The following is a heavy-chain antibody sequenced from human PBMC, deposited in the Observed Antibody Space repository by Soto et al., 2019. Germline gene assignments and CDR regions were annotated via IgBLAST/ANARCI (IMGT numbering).Heavy chain of an antibody. CDR2: IYYSERTSYNSGST. CDR3: ARHTRNQFDP. Sequence: LSLTFTVSCDSMTISSYYLGWIRHPPGKGLEWIGSIYYSERTSYNSGSTYYSPSLKSRVTISGDTSKSQFSLKLSSVTAADTAVYYCARHTRNQFDPWGQGTLVTVSS. CDR1: CDSMTISSYY. J-gene: IGHJ5*02. V-gene: IGHV4-39*01.